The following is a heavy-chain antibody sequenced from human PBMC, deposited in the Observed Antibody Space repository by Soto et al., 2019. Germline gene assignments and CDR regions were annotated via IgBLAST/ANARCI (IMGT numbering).Heavy chain of an antibody. CDR1: VFAFISFG. J-gene: IGHJ4*02. V-gene: IGHV3-33*01. CDR3: AFGNLSYYFDY. Sequence: PGWSLRLSCVSSVFAFISFGMHWVRQAPGKGLEWVAIIWYDGSDKYYGDSVKGRFTISRDNSKNTLFLQMNSLRAEDTAVYHCAFGNLSYYFDYWGQGTPVTVS. D-gene: IGHD3-16*01. CDR2: IWYDGSDK.